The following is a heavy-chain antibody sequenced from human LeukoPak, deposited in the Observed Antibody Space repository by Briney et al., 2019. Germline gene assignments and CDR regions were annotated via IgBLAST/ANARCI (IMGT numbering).Heavy chain of an antibody. CDR3: ARGYYYFDF. CDR1: GFTFGNHW. D-gene: IGHD2-21*01. Sequence: GGSLRLSCPASGFTFGNHWMNWVRQAPGKGLEWVATINQDGSEKYYVDSVKGRFTISRDNAKNSLYLQMNSLRAEDTAMYFCARGYYYFDFWGQGTLVTVSS. V-gene: IGHV3-7*01. CDR2: INQDGSEK. J-gene: IGHJ4*02.